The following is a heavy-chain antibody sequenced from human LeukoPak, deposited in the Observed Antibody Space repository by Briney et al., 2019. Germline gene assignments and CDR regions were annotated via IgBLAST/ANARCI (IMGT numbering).Heavy chain of an antibody. J-gene: IGHJ3*02. CDR1: GGSISSGDYY. V-gene: IGHV4-30-4*08. Sequence: SETLSLXCTVSGGSISSGDYYWSWIRQPPGKGLEGIGYIYDSGSTYYNPSLKSRVTISVDTSKNQFSLKLSSVTAADTAVYYCASVHSHFGVVGAFDIWGQGTMVTVSS. CDR3: ASVHSHFGVVGAFDI. D-gene: IGHD3-3*01. CDR2: IYDSGST.